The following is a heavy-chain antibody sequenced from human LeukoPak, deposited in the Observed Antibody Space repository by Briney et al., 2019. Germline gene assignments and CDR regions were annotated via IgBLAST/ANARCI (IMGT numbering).Heavy chain of an antibody. CDR3: AKDRREYYDFWSGSPPIY. V-gene: IGHV3-23*01. CDR2: ISGSGGST. D-gene: IGHD3-3*01. CDR1: GFTFSSYA. J-gene: IGHJ4*02. Sequence: PGGSLRLSCAASGFTFSSYAMSWVRQAPGKGLEWVSAISGSGGSTYYADSVKGRFTISRDNSKNTLYLQMNSLRAEDTAVYYCAKDRREYYDFWSGSPPIYWGQGTLVTVSS.